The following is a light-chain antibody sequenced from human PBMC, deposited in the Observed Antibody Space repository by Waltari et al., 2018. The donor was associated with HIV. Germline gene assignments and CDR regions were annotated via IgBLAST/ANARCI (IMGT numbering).Light chain of an antibody. J-gene: IGLJ1*01. CDR3: QSYDNSLRVSYV. Sequence: QSVLTQPPSVSGAPGQRVTISCTWSSSNIGAYDLHWYQQLPGRAPKLLIYSNNNRPSGVPDRFSGSKSGTAASLAIAGLQIEDEGDYFCQSYDNSLRVSYVFSAGTRVTVL. V-gene: IGLV1-40*01. CDR1: SSNIGAYD. CDR2: SNN.